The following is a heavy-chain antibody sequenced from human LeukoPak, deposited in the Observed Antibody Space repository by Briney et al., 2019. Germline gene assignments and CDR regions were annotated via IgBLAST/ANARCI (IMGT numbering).Heavy chain of an antibody. CDR2: INPNSGGT. V-gene: IGHV1-2*02. J-gene: IGHJ4*02. CDR1: GYTFTGYY. Sequence: ASVKVSCKASGYTFTGYYMHWVRQAPGQGLEWMGWINPNSGGTNYARKFQGRVTMTRDTSISTAYMELSRLRSDDTAVYYCATPSYDFWSGYYNPGLSYWGQGTLVTVSS. CDR3: ATPSYDFWSGYYNPGLSY. D-gene: IGHD3-3*01.